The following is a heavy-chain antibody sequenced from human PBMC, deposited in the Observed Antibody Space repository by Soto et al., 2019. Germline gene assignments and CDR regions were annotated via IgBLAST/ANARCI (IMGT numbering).Heavy chain of an antibody. D-gene: IGHD3-3*01. CDR1: GFTFSNYA. CDR2: ISGGGGTT. Sequence: ESGGGLVQPGGSLRLSCTASGFTFSNYAMSWVRQAPGKGPEWVSVISGGGGTTYYADSVKGRFTISRDNSKNTLYLQMSSLRAEDTAVYYCAKSIIPAPAATKAFDCWGQGTLVTVSS. J-gene: IGHJ4*02. V-gene: IGHV3-23*01. CDR3: AKSIIPAPAATKAFDC.